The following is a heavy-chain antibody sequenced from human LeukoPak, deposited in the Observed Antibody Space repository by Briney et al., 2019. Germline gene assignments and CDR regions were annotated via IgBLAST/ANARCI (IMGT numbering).Heavy chain of an antibody. CDR3: AKDIRYYYGSGSYVDY. CDR2: ISWNSGSI. Sequence: GRSLRLSCAAFGFTFDDYAMHWVRQAPGKGLEWVSGISWNSGSIGYADSVKGRFTISRDNAKNSLYLQMNSLRAEDTALYYCAKDIRYYYGSGSYVDYWGQGTLVTVSS. J-gene: IGHJ4*02. V-gene: IGHV3-9*01. CDR1: GFTFDDYA. D-gene: IGHD3-10*01.